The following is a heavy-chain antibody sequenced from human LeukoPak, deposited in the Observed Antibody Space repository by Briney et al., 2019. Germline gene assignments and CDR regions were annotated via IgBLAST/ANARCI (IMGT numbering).Heavy chain of an antibody. V-gene: IGHV6-1*01. CDR2: TYYRSNRSKWSS. Sequence: SQTLSLTCAISGDSVSADSATWNWIRQSPSRGLEWLVRTYYRSNRSKWSSDYALSVKSRITISPDTSKNEFSLQLNSVTPEDTAVYYCTRANHRAFDIWGQGTMVTVSS. CDR3: TRANHRAFDI. J-gene: IGHJ3*02. CDR1: GDSVSADSAT.